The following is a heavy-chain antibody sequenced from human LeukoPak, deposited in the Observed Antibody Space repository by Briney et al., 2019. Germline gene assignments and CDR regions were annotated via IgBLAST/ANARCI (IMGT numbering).Heavy chain of an antibody. CDR2: IYYSGNT. CDR3: ARDLGYGGRFDY. V-gene: IGHV4-59*01. CDR1: GASITSYY. J-gene: IGHJ4*02. Sequence: PSETLSLTCTVSGASITSYYWSWIRQPPGKGLEWIGYIYYSGNTKYNPSLKSRVSISADTSKNQISLKLTSVTAADTAVYFCARDLGYGGRFDYWGQGILVTVSS. D-gene: IGHD4-23*01.